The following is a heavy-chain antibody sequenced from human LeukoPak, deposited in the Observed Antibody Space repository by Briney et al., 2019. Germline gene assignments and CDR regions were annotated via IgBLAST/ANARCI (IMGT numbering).Heavy chain of an antibody. CDR1: GGSIRSSYYY. Sequence: PSETLSLTCTVSGGSIRSSYYYWGWIRQPPGKGLEWIGSIYYSGSTYYNPSLKSRVTISVDTSKNQFSLKLSSVTAADTAVYYCARRLNTVTTPWGQGTLVTVSS. D-gene: IGHD4-17*01. CDR2: IYYSGST. CDR3: ARRLNTVTTP. V-gene: IGHV4-39*01. J-gene: IGHJ1*01.